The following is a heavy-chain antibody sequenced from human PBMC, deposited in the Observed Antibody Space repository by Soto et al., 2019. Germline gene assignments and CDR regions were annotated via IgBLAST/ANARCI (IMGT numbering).Heavy chain of an antibody. CDR1: GFTFSSYA. V-gene: IGHV3-23*01. J-gene: IGHJ5*02. CDR3: AKPGIAAAGTSIRWFDP. CDR2: ISGSGGST. Sequence: EVQLLESGGGLVQPGGSLRLSCAASGFTFSSYAMSWVRQAPGKGLEWVSAISGSGGSTYYADSAKGRFTISRDNSKNTLYLQMNSLRAEDTAVYYCAKPGIAAAGTSIRWFDPWGQGTLVTVSS. D-gene: IGHD6-13*01.